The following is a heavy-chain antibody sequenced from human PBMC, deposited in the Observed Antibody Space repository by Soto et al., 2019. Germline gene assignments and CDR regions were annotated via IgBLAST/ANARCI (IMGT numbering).Heavy chain of an antibody. D-gene: IGHD3-10*01. V-gene: IGHV4-59*01. Sequence: SESLSLACTVSGGSISSYYWSWIRQPPGKGLEWIGYIYYSGSTNYNPSLKSRVTISVDTSKNQFSLKLSSVTAADTAVYYCARVVLAPTPNFGYWGQGTLVTVSS. J-gene: IGHJ4*02. CDR2: IYYSGST. CDR3: ARVVLAPTPNFGY. CDR1: GGSISSYY.